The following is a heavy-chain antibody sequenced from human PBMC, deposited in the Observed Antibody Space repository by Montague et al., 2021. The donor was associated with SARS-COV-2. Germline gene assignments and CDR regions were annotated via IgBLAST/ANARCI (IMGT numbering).Heavy chain of an antibody. CDR2: VSGSVFST. CDR3: ALRSGDY. V-gene: IGHV3-23*01. D-gene: IGHD3-3*01. J-gene: IGHJ4*02. Sequence: SLRLSCAASGFTFSSYAMSWVRQAPGKGLEWVSAVSGSVFSTYYADSVKGRFTISRDNSKNTLYLQMNSLRAEDTAVYYCALRSGDYWGQGTLVTVSS. CDR1: GFTFSSYA.